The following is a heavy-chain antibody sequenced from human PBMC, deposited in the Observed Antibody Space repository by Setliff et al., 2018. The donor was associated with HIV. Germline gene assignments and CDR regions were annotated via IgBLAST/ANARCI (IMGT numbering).Heavy chain of an antibody. CDR2: IGPDGGDT. J-gene: IGHJ4*02. D-gene: IGHD5-12*01. V-gene: IGHV3-74*01. CDR3: AANIMGLNPVDY. Sequence: GGSLRLSCAASGFAFSSYAMHWVRQAPGKGLVWVSRIGPDGGDTNYADFVKGRFTISRDNAKNTLYLQMNSLRTEDTAVYYCAANIMGLNPVDYWGQGPLVTVSS. CDR1: GFAFSSYA.